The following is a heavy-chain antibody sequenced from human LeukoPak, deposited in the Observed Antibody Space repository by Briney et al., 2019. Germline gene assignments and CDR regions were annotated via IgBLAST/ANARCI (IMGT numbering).Heavy chain of an antibody. CDR3: ALTGITGTSRFDY. J-gene: IGHJ4*02. CDR2: IYTSEST. V-gene: IGHV4-4*07. CDR1: GGSISSYY. D-gene: IGHD1-7*01. Sequence: SETLSLTCTVSGGSISSYYWSWIRQPAGKGLEWIGRIYTSESTNYNPSLKSRVTISVDKSKNQFSLKLSSVTAADTAVYYCALTGITGTSRFDYWGQGTLVTVSS.